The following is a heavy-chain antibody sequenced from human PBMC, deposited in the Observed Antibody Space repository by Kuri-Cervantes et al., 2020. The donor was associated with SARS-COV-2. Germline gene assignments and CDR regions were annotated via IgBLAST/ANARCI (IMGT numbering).Heavy chain of an antibody. J-gene: IGHJ4*02. Sequence: GGSLRLSCAASGFTFDDYAMHWVRQAPGKGLEWVSGISWNSGSIGYADSVKGRFTISRDNTKNTLYLQMNSLRAEDTAVYYCAREGLAAAAIFDYWGQGTLVTVSS. CDR2: ISWNSGSI. CDR3: AREGLAAAAIFDY. D-gene: IGHD6-13*01. CDR1: GFTFDDYA. V-gene: IGHV3-9*01.